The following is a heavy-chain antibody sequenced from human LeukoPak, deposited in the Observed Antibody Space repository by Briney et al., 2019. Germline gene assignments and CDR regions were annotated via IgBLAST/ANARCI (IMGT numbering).Heavy chain of an antibody. D-gene: IGHD6-19*01. J-gene: IGHJ4*02. CDR3: AREGYTNGWYRN. CDR1: GFIVSSNY. V-gene: IGHV3-53*01. Sequence: GGSLRLSCAASGFIVSSNYMSWVRQAPGKGLEWVSVIFSSGSTYYADSVKGRFTISRDNSKNTLYLQMNSLIAEDTAVYFCAREGYTNGWYRNWGQGTLVTVSS. CDR2: IFSSGST.